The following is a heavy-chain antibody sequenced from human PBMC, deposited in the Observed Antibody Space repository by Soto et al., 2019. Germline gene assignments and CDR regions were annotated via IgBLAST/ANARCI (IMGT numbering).Heavy chain of an antibody. V-gene: IGHV1-69*01. CDR2: IIPFFGRA. J-gene: IGHJ4*02. CDR3: ARAAPMDAGDKYYYDF. Sequence: QVQLVQSGAEEKKTRSSVKVSCKTSGGTFSTFGISWGRQAPGPGIERMGGIIPFFGRAEYSQKVEDRSTMTADESKKTVYMDVRSLTYEDTAISYCARAAPMDAGDKYYYDFWGQGALVTVSS. CDR1: GGTFSTFG. D-gene: IGHD3-16*01.